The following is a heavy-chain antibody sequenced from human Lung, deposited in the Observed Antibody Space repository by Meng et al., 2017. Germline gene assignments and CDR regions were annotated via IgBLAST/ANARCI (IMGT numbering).Heavy chain of an antibody. D-gene: IGHD4-11*01. CDR3: ARGPTTMAHDFDY. CDR1: GGSFSDYY. J-gene: IGHJ4*02. Sequence: QGQPVQWGGGLFRPSETLCLHCVVSGGSFSDYYWSWIRQPPGKGLEWIGEINHSGSTNYNPSLESRATISVDTSQNNLSLKLSSVTAADSAVYYCARGPTTMAHDFDYWGQGTLVTVSS. CDR2: INHSGST. V-gene: IGHV4-34*01.